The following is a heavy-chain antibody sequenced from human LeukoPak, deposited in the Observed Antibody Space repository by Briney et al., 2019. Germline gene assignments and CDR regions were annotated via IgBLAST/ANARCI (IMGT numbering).Heavy chain of an antibody. CDR2: ISGSGGST. CDR3: AVSSSGWYIVGPTFDY. D-gene: IGHD6-19*01. V-gene: IGHV3-23*01. CDR1: GFTFSSYT. Sequence: GGSLRLSCAASGFTFSSYTMSWVRQAPGKGLEWVSAISGSGGSTYYADSVKGRFTISRDNSKNTLYLQMNSLRAEDTAVYYCAVSSSGWYIVGPTFDYWGQGTLVTVSS. J-gene: IGHJ4*02.